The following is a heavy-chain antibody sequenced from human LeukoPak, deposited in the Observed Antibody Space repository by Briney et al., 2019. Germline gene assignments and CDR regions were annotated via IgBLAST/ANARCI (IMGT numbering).Heavy chain of an antibody. D-gene: IGHD1-26*01. J-gene: IGHJ6*02. CDR1: GGSISSDY. Sequence: SETLSLTCVVSGGSISSDYWSWIRQPPGKGLEWIGYIYYSGSTNYNPSLKSRATISVDTSKKQFSLKLSSVTAADTAVYFCARRSLVRTVGYYYGMDVWGQGTTVTVSS. CDR2: IYYSGST. V-gene: IGHV4-59*08. CDR3: ARRSLVRTVGYYYGMDV.